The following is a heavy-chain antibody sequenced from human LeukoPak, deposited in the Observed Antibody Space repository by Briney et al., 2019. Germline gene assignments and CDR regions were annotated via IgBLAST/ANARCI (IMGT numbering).Heavy chain of an antibody. J-gene: IGHJ4*02. V-gene: IGHV1-18*01. CDR1: GYTFTSYA. Sequence: ASVKVSCNASGYTFTSYAISWVRQAPGQGLEWMGWISAYNGDTNYAQKLQGRVTMTTDTSTNTAYMELRSLRSDDTAVYYCAREGDGYNSYWGQGTLVTVSS. D-gene: IGHD5-24*01. CDR2: ISAYNGDT. CDR3: AREGDGYNSY.